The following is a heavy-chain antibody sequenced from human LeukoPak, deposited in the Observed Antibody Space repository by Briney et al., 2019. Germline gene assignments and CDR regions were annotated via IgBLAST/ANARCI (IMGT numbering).Heavy chain of an antibody. CDR1: GFTFSSYA. CDR3: GKDPFFDY. CDR2: INGSGGRT. Sequence: PGGSLRLSCAASGFTFSSYAMTWVRQTPGEGLEWVSGINGSGGRTYYAVSVKGRFTISRDTSKNTLYLQMSSLRAEDTAIYYCGKDPFFDYWGQGTLVTVSS. V-gene: IGHV3-23*01. J-gene: IGHJ4*02.